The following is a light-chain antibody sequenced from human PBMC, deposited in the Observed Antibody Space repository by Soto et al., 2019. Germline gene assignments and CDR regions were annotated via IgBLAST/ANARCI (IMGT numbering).Light chain of an antibody. CDR3: QQYNST. J-gene: IGKJ1*01. V-gene: IGKV1-5*03. CDR1: QGVSNG. Sequence: TQSPATLSLSPWDRATLSCRASQGVSNGVAWYQQKPGKAPKLLIYKASSLESGVPSRFSGSGSGTEFTLTINSLQPDDFATYYCQQYNSTFGQGTKVDIK. CDR2: KAS.